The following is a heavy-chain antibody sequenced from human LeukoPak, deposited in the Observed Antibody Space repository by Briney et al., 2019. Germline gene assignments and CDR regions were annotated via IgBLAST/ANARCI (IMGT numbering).Heavy chain of an antibody. V-gene: IGHV3-48*02. J-gene: IGHJ3*02. Sequence: GTLSLTCAVSVGSISSGNWWSWVRQAPGKGLEWVSYISSSSSTIYYADSVKGRFTISRDNAKNSLYLQMNSLRDEDTAVYYCARDLSGRYAFDIWGQGTMVTVSS. CDR3: ARDLSGRYAFDI. CDR1: VGSISSGN. CDR2: ISSSSSTI. D-gene: IGHD3-10*01.